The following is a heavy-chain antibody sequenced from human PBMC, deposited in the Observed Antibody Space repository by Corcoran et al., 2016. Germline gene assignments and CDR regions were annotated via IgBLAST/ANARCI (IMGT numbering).Heavy chain of an antibody. V-gene: IGHV3-15*07. Sequence: EVQLVESGGGLIKPGGSLRLSCAASGFTFTDAWMNWVRQAPGKGLEWVGRIKSNTDGGTTDYAAPVRGRFTISREDSTNTLYLQINSLKTEDTAGYYWTTHMWSTTWGQGTLVTVSS. CDR2: IKSNTDGGTT. CDR1: GFTFTDAW. D-gene: IGHD1-1*01. CDR3: TTHMWSTT. J-gene: IGHJ5*02.